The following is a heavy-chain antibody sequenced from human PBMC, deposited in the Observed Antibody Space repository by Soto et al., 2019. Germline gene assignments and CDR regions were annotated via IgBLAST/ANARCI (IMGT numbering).Heavy chain of an antibody. J-gene: IGHJ6*02. CDR2: IYYSGST. V-gene: IGHV4-31*03. CDR3: ARDRDDYYYYGMDV. CDR1: GGSISSGGYY. Sequence: PSETLSLTCTVSGGSISSGGYYWSWIRQHPGKGLEWIGYIYYSGSTYYNPSLKSRVTISVDTSKNQFSLKLSSVTAADTAVYYCARDRDDYYYYGMDVWGQGTTVTVSS. D-gene: IGHD2-21*01.